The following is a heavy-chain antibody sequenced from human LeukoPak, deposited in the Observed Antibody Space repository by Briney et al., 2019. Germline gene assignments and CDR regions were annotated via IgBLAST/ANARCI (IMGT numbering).Heavy chain of an antibody. CDR3: ATQRWGEEGYFDC. Sequence: GASVKVSCKASGYTFTGYYMHWVRQAPGQGLEWMGWINPNSGGTNYAQKFQGRVTMTRDTSISTAYMDLNRLRSDDTAVYYCATQRWGEEGYFDCWGQGTLVTVSS. V-gene: IGHV1-2*02. CDR2: INPNSGGT. CDR1: GYTFTGYY. J-gene: IGHJ4*02. D-gene: IGHD3-16*01.